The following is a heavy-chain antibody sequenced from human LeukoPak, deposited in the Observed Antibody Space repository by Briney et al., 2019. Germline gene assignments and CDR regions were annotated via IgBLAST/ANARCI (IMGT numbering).Heavy chain of an antibody. CDR1: GFTFSSYG. Sequence: GRSLRLSCAASGFTFSSYGMHWVRQAPGKGLEWVAVISYDGSNKYYADSVKGRFTISRDNSKNPLYLQMNSLRAEDTAVYYCAKDQESSGWDYWGQGTLVTVSS. D-gene: IGHD6-19*01. CDR2: ISYDGSNK. J-gene: IGHJ4*02. CDR3: AKDQESSGWDY. V-gene: IGHV3-30*18.